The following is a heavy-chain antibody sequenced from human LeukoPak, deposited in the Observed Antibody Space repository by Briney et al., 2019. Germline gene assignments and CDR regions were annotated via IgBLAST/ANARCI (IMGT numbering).Heavy chain of an antibody. D-gene: IGHD3-9*01. V-gene: IGHV4-4*07. CDR2: VYRSGNT. CDR3: ARDDFEYSVHYGMDV. J-gene: IGHJ6*02. Sequence: PSETLSLTCTVSGGSISTYYWSWIRQPAGKGLEWIGRVYRSGNTNYNPYLKSRVTMSVDTSKNQISLRLRSVTAADTAVYYCARDDFEYSVHYGMDVWGQGTTVTVSS. CDR1: GGSISTYY.